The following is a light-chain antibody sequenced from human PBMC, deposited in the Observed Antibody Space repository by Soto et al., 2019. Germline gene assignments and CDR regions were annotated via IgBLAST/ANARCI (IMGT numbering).Light chain of an antibody. Sequence: DIQMTQSPSSLSASVGDRVTLICRASQGISTYLNWYQQKPGKAPKLLIYAASSLQSGVPSRFSGSGSETDFTLTISSLQPEDFATYSCQHSTTWTFGQGTKVDIK. J-gene: IGKJ1*01. CDR3: QHSTTWT. CDR2: AAS. V-gene: IGKV1-39*01. CDR1: QGISTY.